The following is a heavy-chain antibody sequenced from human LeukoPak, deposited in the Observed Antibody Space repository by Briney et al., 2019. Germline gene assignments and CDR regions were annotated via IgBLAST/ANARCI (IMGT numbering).Heavy chain of an antibody. CDR1: GYTFTGYY. D-gene: IGHD5-18*01. V-gene: IGHV1-2*04. CDR3: ARAGRGYSYGYDY. J-gene: IGHJ4*02. Sequence: ASVKVSCKASGYTFTGYYMHWVRQAPGQGLEWMGWINPNSGGTNYAQKFQGWVTMTRDTSISTAYMELSRLRSDDTAVYYSARAGRGYSYGYDYWGQGTLVTVSS. CDR2: INPNSGGT.